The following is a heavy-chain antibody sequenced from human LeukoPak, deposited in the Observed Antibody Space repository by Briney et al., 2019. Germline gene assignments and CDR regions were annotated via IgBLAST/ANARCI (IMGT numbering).Heavy chain of an antibody. D-gene: IGHD3-3*01. CDR2: IGNSAGST. J-gene: IGHJ4*02. CDR1: GFTFSTSA. CDR3: AKVGRADDYYFDY. Sequence: GGSLRLSCAASGFTFSTSAMTWVRQSPGKGLEWVSGIGNSAGSTYYADSVKGRFTISRDNSKNTLYLQMNSLRDEDTVVYYCAKVGRADDYYFDYWGQGTLVTVSS. V-gene: IGHV3-23*01.